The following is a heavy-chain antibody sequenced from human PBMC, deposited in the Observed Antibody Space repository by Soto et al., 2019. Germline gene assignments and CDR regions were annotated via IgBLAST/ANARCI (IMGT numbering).Heavy chain of an antibody. CDR1: GFSLSTSGVG. D-gene: IGHD3-16*02. J-gene: IGHJ4*02. V-gene: IGHV2-5*02. Sequence: QITLKESGPTLVKPTQTLTLTCTFSGFSLSTSGVGVGWIRQPPGKALEWLALIYWDDDKRYSPSLKSRLTITNDTSENQVVLTMTNMDPVETATYYCAHRRIDLYYDYVWGSYRYTSDFDYWGQGTLVTVSS. CDR3: AHRRIDLYYDYVWGSYRYTSDFDY. CDR2: IYWDDDK.